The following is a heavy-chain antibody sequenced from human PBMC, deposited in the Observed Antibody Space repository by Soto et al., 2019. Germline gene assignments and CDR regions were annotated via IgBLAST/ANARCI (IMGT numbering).Heavy chain of an antibody. V-gene: IGHV3-48*03. Sequence: DVELLESGGGLVQPGGSLRLSCAASGFTFSNYEMNWVRQAPGKGLEWLAYISTSGSPIYYADSVKGRFTISRDDAKHALYLQMNNLRAEDTAVYYCARESLRFLEWSFDYWGQGPLVNVSS. J-gene: IGHJ4*02. D-gene: IGHD3-3*01. CDR1: GFTFSNYE. CDR2: ISTSGSPI. CDR3: ARESLRFLEWSFDY.